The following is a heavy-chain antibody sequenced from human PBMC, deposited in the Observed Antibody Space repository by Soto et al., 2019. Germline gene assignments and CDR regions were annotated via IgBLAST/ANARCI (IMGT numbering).Heavy chain of an antibody. Sequence: GGSLRLSCAASGFTFSSYAMSWVRQAPGKGLEWVSAISGSGGSTYYADSVKGRFTISRDNSKNTLYLQMNSLRAEDTAVYYCARGGVFFFAAPTNPFDYWGQGTLVTVSS. J-gene: IGHJ4*02. CDR3: ARGGVFFFAAPTNPFDY. CDR1: GFTFSSYA. D-gene: IGHD3-10*01. CDR2: ISGSGGST. V-gene: IGHV3-23*01.